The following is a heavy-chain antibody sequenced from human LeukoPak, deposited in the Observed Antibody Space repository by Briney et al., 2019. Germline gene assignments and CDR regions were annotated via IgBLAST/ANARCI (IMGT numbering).Heavy chain of an antibody. D-gene: IGHD3-3*01. CDR2: IYHSGST. J-gene: IGHJ5*02. CDR3: AREVADDFWSGYLSYNWFDP. V-gene: IGHV4-30-2*01. CDR1: GGSISSGGYS. Sequence: SETLSLTCAVSGGSISSGGYSWSWIRQPPGKGLEWIGYIYHSGSTYYNPSLKSRVTISVDRSKNQFSLKLSSVTAADTAVYYCAREVADDFWSGYLSYNWFDPWGQGTLVTVSS.